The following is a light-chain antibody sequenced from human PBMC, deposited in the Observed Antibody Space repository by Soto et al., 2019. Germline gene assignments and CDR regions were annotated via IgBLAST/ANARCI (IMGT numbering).Light chain of an antibody. CDR2: DDD. V-gene: IGLV1-51*01. CDR1: SSNIGCNS. Sequence: QSVMTQPPSVSAAPGQRVTISCSGRSSNIGCNSVSWYQQLPGTAPKLLIYDDDKRPSGIPDRFSGSKSGTSATLGITGFQTGDEADYYCGSWDSSLSAYVFGTGTKLTVL. CDR3: GSWDSSLSAYV. J-gene: IGLJ1*01.